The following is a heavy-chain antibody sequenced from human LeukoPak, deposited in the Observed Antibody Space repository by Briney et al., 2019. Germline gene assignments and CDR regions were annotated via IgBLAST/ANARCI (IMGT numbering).Heavy chain of an antibody. CDR3: ARDRHDSSEYFYYGMDV. CDR2: IYYSGKT. CDR1: GGSISSGDYY. J-gene: IGHJ6*02. Sequence: SETLSLTCTVSGGSISSGDYYWSWIRQPPGQGLEWIGYIYYSGKTYYNPSLKSRVTISVDTSKNQFSLKPSSVTAADTAVYYCARDRHDSSEYFYYGMDVWGQGTTVTVSS. D-gene: IGHD3-22*01. V-gene: IGHV4-30-4*01.